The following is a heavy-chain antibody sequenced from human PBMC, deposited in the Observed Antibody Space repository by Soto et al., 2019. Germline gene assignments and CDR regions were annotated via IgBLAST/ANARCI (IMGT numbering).Heavy chain of an antibody. V-gene: IGHV1-69*01. CDR3: ARDLGRDRVGARVGYFDY. CDR1: GGTFSSYA. CDR2: IIPIFGTA. J-gene: IGHJ4*02. D-gene: IGHD1-26*01. Sequence: QVQLVQSGAEVQKPGSSVKVSCKASGGTFSSYAISWVRQAPGQGLEWMGGIIPIFGTANYAQKFQGRVTMTADESTSTAYMELSSLRSEDTAVYYCARDLGRDRVGARVGYFDYWGQGTLVTVSS.